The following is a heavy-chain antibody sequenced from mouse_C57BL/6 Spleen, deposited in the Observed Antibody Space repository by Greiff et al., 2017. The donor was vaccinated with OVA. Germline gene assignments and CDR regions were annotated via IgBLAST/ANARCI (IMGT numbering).Heavy chain of an antibody. V-gene: IGHV3-5*01. CDR1: GISITTGNYR. CDR2: IYYSGTI. J-gene: IGHJ3*01. D-gene: IGHD1-1*01. CDR3: ARADYYGSSYGGWFAY. Sequence: EVQLQQSGPGLVKPSQTVFLTCTVTGISITTGNYRWSWIRQFPGNKLEWIGYIYYSGTITYNPSLTSRTTITRDTPKNQFFLEVNSLTAEDTATYYCARADYYGSSYGGWFAYWGQGTLVTVSA.